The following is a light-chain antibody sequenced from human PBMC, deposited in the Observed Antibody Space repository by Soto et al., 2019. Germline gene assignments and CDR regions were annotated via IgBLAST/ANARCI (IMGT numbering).Light chain of an antibody. CDR2: KAS. V-gene: IGKV1-5*03. CDR1: QTISSW. J-gene: IGKJ1*01. Sequence: DIRMTQSPSTVSVSLGDRGTIAVRASQTISSWLAWYQQKPGKAPKLLIYKASTLKSGVPSRFSGSGSGTEFTLTISSLQPDDFATYYCQHYNSYSEAFGQGTKVDIK. CDR3: QHYNSYSEA.